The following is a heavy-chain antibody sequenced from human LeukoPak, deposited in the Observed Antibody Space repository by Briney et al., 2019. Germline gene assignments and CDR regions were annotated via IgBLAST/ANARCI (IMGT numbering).Heavy chain of an antibody. Sequence: GGSLRLSCVASGFTFSNYWMHWVRQAPGKGLEWVGFIRSKAYGGTTEYAASVKGRFTISRDDSKSIAYLQMNSLKTEDTAVYYCTTYYYDSSGYYPIWFDPWGQGTLVTVSS. CDR1: GFTFSNYW. CDR2: IRSKAYGGTT. J-gene: IGHJ5*02. D-gene: IGHD3-22*01. V-gene: IGHV3-49*04. CDR3: TTYYYDSSGYYPIWFDP.